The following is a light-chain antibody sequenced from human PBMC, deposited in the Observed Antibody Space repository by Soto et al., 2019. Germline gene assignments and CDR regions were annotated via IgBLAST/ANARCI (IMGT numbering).Light chain of an antibody. CDR2: DVS. CDR1: STDVGGYNY. CDR3: SSYAGSNNPYV. Sequence: QSALTQPPSAPGSPGQSVTISCTGTSTDVGGYNYVSWYQQHPGKAPKLMIFDVSKRPSGVPDRFSAFKSGNAASLTVSGLQAEDEADYYCSSYAGSNNPYVFGSGTKVTVL. V-gene: IGLV2-8*01. J-gene: IGLJ1*01.